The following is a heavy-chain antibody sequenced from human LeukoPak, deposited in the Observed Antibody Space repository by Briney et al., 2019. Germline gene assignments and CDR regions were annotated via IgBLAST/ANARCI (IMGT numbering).Heavy chain of an antibody. J-gene: IGHJ4*02. Sequence: GRSLRLSCAASGFTFSSYAMHWVRQAPGKGLEWVAVISYDGSKKYYADSVKGRFTISRDNSKNTLDLQMDNLRAEDTAVYYCARMSGSHIDYWGQGTLVTVSS. D-gene: IGHD1-26*01. CDR1: GFTFSSYA. V-gene: IGHV3-30*04. CDR2: ISYDGSKK. CDR3: ARMSGSHIDY.